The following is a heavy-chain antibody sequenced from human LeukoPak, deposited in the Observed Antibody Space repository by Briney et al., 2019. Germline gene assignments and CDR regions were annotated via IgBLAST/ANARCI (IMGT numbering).Heavy chain of an antibody. D-gene: IGHD3-10*01. CDR3: ARGHMVRGVISPYGMDV. Sequence: ASVKVSCKASGGTFSSYAISWVRQAPGQGLEWMGGIIPIFGTANYAQKFQGRVTITADKSMSTAYMELSSLRSEDTAVYYCARGHMVRGVISPYGMDVWGKGTTVTVSS. CDR2: IIPIFGTA. J-gene: IGHJ6*04. CDR1: GGTFSSYA. V-gene: IGHV1-69*06.